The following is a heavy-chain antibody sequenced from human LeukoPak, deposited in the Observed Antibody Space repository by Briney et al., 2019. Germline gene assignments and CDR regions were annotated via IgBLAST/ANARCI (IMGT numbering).Heavy chain of an antibody. Sequence: SETLSLTCGVSGYFFSSGYYWGWIRPPPGKGLEWIGNIYNTGSTYYNPSLKSRVTISVDTSNNQFSLKLSSVTSADTAVYYCASRTTVTNALSFDYWGQGSLVIVSS. CDR1: GYFFSSGYY. J-gene: IGHJ4*02. CDR2: IYNTGST. V-gene: IGHV4-38-2*01. D-gene: IGHD4-11*01. CDR3: ASRTTVTNALSFDY.